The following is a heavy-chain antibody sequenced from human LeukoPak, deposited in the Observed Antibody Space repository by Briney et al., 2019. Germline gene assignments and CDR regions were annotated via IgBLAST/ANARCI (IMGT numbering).Heavy chain of an antibody. J-gene: IGHJ4*02. CDR1: GFTFSSYS. D-gene: IGHD3-3*01. CDR3: ARDYGGKTAYYDFWSGYSDY. CDR2: ISSSSSYI. V-gene: IGHV3-21*01. Sequence: PGGSLRLPCAASGFTFSSYSMNWVRQAPGKGLEWVSSISSSSSYIYYADSVKGRFTISRDNAKNSLYLQMNSLRAEDTAVYYCARDYGGKTAYYDFWSGYSDYWGQGTLVTVSS.